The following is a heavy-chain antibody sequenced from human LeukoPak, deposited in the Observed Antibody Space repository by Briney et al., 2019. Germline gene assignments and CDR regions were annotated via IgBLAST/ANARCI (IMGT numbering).Heavy chain of an antibody. CDR3: AATYYYDSSGHNWFDP. V-gene: IGHV1-58*01. Sequence: SVKVSCKASGFTFTSSAVQWVRQARGQRLEWIGWIVVGSGNTNYAQKFQERVTTTRDMSTSTAYMELSSLRSEDTAVYYCAATYYYDSSGHNWFDPWGQGTLVTVSS. D-gene: IGHD3-22*01. CDR2: IVVGSGNT. CDR1: GFTFTSSA. J-gene: IGHJ5*02.